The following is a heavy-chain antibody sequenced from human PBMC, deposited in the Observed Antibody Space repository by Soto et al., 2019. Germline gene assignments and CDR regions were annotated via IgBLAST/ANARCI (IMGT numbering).Heavy chain of an antibody. V-gene: IGHV4-59*01. Sequence: LTCTVSGGSMRNYFWTWIRQPPGKGLEWIGYIHYSGTTSFFPSYNPPLRSRVTISEDTSKNQFSLKLLSVTTADTAVYFCAAGEASSRNLAPYYLDFWGQGTLVTVSS. D-gene: IGHD6-13*01. J-gene: IGHJ4*02. CDR1: GGSMRNYF. CDR3: AAGEASSRNLAPYYLDF. CDR2: IHYSGTT.